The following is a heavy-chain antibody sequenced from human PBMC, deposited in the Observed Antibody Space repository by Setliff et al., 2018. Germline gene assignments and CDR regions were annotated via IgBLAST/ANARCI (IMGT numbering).Heavy chain of an antibody. D-gene: IGHD6-13*01. CDR2: VFVSGST. V-gene: IGHV4-4*07. CDR3: ARGGLAAAATH. Sequence: SETLSLTCTVSGGSISTYYWSWIRRPAGKGLEWIGRVFVSGSTNYNPSLKSRVTMSVDTSKNQFSLKLTSVPAADTAVYYCARGGLAAAATHWGQGTLVTVSS. J-gene: IGHJ4*02. CDR1: GGSISTYY.